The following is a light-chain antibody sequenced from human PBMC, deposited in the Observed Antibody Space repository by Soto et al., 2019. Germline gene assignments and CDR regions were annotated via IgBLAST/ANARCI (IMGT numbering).Light chain of an antibody. CDR3: QKYTNVPA. J-gene: IGKJ4*01. V-gene: IGKV1-27*01. CDR1: QGSSNY. CDR2: AAS. Sequence: DIQMTQSPSSLSASVGDRVTITCRASQGSSNYLAWYQQIPGKVPKLLISAASTLQSGVPSRFSGSGSGTDFTLTISSLQPEDVATYYCQKYTNVPAFGGGTKVEIQ.